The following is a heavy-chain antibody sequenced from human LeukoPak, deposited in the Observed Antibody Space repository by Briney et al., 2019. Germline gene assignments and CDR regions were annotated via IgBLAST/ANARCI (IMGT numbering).Heavy chain of an antibody. Sequence: SETLSLTCTVSGGSISSSSYYWGWIRQPPGKGLEWIGSIYYSGSTNYNSSLKSRVTISVDTSENQFSLKLSSVTAADTAVYYCARHFEMYKSGWRSYYFDYWGQGTLVTVSS. V-gene: IGHV4-39*01. J-gene: IGHJ4*02. D-gene: IGHD6-19*01. CDR2: IYYSGST. CDR1: GGSISSSSYY. CDR3: ARHFEMYKSGWRSYYFDY.